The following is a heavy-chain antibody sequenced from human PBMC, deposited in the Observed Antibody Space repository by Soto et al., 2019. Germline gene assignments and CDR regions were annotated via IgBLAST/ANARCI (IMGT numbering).Heavy chain of an antibody. CDR2: ISYDGSNK. D-gene: IGHD3-22*01. CDR3: AKDRAYYYDSSDQFDY. J-gene: IGHJ4*02. V-gene: IGHV3-30*18. CDR1: GFTFSSYG. Sequence: QVQLVESGGGVVQPGRSLRLSCAASGFTFSSYGMHWVRQAPGKGLEWVAVISYDGSNKYYADSVKGRFTISRDNSKNTLYLQMNSLRAEDTAVYYCAKDRAYYYDSSDQFDYWGQGTLVTVSS.